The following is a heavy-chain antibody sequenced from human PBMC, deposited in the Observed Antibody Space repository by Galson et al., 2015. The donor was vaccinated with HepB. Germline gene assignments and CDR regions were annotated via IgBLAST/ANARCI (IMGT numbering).Heavy chain of an antibody. CDR3: ARSPRVLRYFDWFDDAFDI. Sequence: SLRLSCAASGFTVSAHCMNWVRQAPGKGLEWVSSISSSSSYIYYADSVKGRFTISRDNAKNSLYLHMNSLRAEDTAVYYCARSPRVLRYFDWFDDAFDIWGQGTMVTVSS. D-gene: IGHD3-9*01. J-gene: IGHJ3*02. CDR2: ISSSSSYI. V-gene: IGHV3-21*01. CDR1: GFTVSAHC.